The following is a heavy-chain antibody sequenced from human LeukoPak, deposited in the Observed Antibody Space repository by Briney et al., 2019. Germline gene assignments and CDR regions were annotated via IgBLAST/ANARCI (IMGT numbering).Heavy chain of an antibody. CDR3: ARGRVDTAMVQFDP. V-gene: IGHV4-59*01. CDR1: GGSISSYY. CDR2: IYYSGST. D-gene: IGHD5-18*01. J-gene: IGHJ5*02. Sequence: SETLSLTCTVSGGSISSYYWSWIRQPPGKGLEWIGYIYYSGSTNYNPSLKSRVTISVDTSKNQFSLKLSSVTAADTAVYYCARGRVDTAMVQFDPWGQGTLVTVSS.